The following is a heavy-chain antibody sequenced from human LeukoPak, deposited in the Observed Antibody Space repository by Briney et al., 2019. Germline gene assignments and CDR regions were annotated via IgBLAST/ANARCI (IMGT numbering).Heavy chain of an antibody. D-gene: IGHD3-10*01. Sequence: ASVKVSCKASGGTFSSYAISWVRQAPGQGLEWMGRIIPIFGIANYAQKFQGRVTITADKSTSTAYMELSSLRSEDTAVYYCAGGYGSGSHARPDYYYYGMDVWGQGTTVTVSS. CDR1: GGTFSSYA. CDR2: IIPIFGIA. J-gene: IGHJ6*02. CDR3: AGGYGSGSHARPDYYYYGMDV. V-gene: IGHV1-69*04.